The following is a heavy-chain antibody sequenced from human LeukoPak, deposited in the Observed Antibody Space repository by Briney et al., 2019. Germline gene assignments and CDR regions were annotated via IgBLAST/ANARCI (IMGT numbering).Heavy chain of an antibody. CDR3: ARVPTEYSSSSRSYYYYGMDV. CDR1: GGSISSGGYS. V-gene: IGHV4-30-2*01. Sequence: PSQTLSLTCAVSGGSISSGGYSWSWIRQPPGKGLEWIGYIYHSGSTYYNPSLKSRVTISVDRSKNQFSLKLSSVTAADTAVYYCARVPTEYSSSSRSYYYYGMDVWGQGTTVTVSS. CDR2: IYHSGST. J-gene: IGHJ6*02. D-gene: IGHD6-6*01.